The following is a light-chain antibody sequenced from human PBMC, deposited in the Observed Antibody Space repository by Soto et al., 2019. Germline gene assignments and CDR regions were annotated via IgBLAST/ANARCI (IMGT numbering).Light chain of an antibody. Sequence: ALTQPASVSGSPGQSITISCTGTSSDVGAYEYVSWYQQHPGKAPKLLIYDVSNRPSGVSTRFSGSKSGNTASLTISGLQAEDEGDYYCTSYTTRRLYVFGSGTKVTVL. CDR2: DVS. J-gene: IGLJ1*01. CDR1: SSDVGAYEY. CDR3: TSYTTRRLYV. V-gene: IGLV2-14*03.